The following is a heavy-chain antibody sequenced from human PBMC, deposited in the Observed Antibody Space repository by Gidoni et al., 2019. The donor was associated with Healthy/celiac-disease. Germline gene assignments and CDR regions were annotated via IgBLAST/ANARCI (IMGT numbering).Heavy chain of an antibody. CDR1: GGTLSSYA. D-gene: IGHD2-15*01. CDR2: IIPIFGTA. V-gene: IGHV1-69*01. Sequence: QVQLVQSGAEVKKPGSSVKVSCKASGGTLSSYAISWVRQAPGQGLEWMGGIIPIFGTANYAQKFQGRVTITADESTSTAYMELSSLRSEDTAVYYCARDRKSGYCSGGSCYPYFDYWGQGTLVTVSS. J-gene: IGHJ4*02. CDR3: ARDRKSGYCSGGSCYPYFDY.